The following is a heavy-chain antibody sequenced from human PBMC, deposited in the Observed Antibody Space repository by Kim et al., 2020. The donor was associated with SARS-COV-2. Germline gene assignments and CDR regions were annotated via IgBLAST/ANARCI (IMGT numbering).Heavy chain of an antibody. D-gene: IGHD3-3*01. CDR3: ARHPNYDFWSGYSPYYYYGMDV. J-gene: IGHJ6*02. V-gene: IGHV4-59*08. Sequence: SETLSLTCTVSGGSISSYYWSWIRQPPGKGLEWIGYIYYSGSTNYNPSLKSRVTISVDTSKNQFSLKLSSVTAADTAVYYCARHPNYDFWSGYSPYYYYGMDVWGQGTTVTVSS. CDR2: IYYSGST. CDR1: GGSISSYY.